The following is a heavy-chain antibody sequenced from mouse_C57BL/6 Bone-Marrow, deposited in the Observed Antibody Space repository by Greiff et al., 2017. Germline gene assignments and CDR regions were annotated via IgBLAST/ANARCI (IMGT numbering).Heavy chain of an antibody. Sequence: EVQGVESGGDLVKPGGSLKLSCAASGFTISSYDMSWVRQTPDKKLEWVATISSGGSYTYYPDSVKGRFPISRDNAKNTLYLQMSSLKTEDTAMYYCASPATGTAMDYWGQGTSVTVSS. CDR1: GFTISSYD. CDR2: ISSGGSYT. V-gene: IGHV5-6*01. D-gene: IGHD6-1*01. CDR3: ASPATGTAMDY. J-gene: IGHJ4*01.